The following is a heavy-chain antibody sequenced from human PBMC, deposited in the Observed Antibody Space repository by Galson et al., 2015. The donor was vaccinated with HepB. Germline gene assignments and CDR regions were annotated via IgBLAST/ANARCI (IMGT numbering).Heavy chain of an antibody. D-gene: IGHD2/OR15-2a*01. V-gene: IGHV4-30-4*01. CDR3: ALKNIWNWFDP. CDR2: IYYTGST. CDR1: GDSINNGDFY. Sequence: TLSLTCTVSGDSINNGDFYWAWIRQAPAKGLEWIGYIYYTGSTYYNPSLKSRVTLSVDTSKNQFSLKVNSVSAADTAVYYCALKNIWNWFDPWGLGTLVTVSS. J-gene: IGHJ5*02.